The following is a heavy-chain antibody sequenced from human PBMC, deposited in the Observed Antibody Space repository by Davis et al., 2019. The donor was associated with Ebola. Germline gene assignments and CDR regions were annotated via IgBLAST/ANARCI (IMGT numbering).Heavy chain of an antibody. CDR3: ASSGYSSGWYLRY. CDR1: GYTFTSSG. D-gene: IGHD6-19*01. V-gene: IGHV1-69*13. CDR2: IIPLFGTP. Sequence: SVKVSCKASGYTFTSSGISWVRQAPGQGLEWMGGIIPLFGTPNYAQKFQGRVTITADESTSTAYMELSSLRSEDTAVYYCASSGYSSGWYLRYWGQGTLVTVSS. J-gene: IGHJ4*02.